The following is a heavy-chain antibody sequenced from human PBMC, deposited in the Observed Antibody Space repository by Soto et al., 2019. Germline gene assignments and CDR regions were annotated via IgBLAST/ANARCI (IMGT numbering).Heavy chain of an antibody. D-gene: IGHD3-22*01. CDR3: ARVYWYYYDSSGPYNWFDP. J-gene: IGHJ5*02. V-gene: IGHV4-31*03. Sequence: SETLSLTCTVSGGSISSGGYYWSWIRQHPGKGLEWIGYIYYSGSTYYNPSLKSRVTISVDTSKNQFSLKLSSVTAADTAVYYCARVYWYYYDSSGPYNWFDPWGQGTLVTVSS. CDR1: GGSISSGGYY. CDR2: IYYSGST.